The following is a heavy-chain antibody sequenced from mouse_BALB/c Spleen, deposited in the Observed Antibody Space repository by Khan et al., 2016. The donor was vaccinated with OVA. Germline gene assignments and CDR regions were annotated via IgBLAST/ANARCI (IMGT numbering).Heavy chain of an antibody. CDR3: ASSTYRYAFVY. D-gene: IGHD2-14*01. V-gene: IGHV3-8*02. CDR2: IIYTGYT. Sequence: EVQLQESGPSLVKPSQTLSLTCSVTGDSITTGYWNWIRQFPGNKLEYMGYIIYTGYTYSNPSLKSRISITRHTSNNQYYLQLNSVTDEDTAAYDCASSTYRYAFVYWGQGTLVTVSS. J-gene: IGHJ3*01. CDR1: GDSITTGY.